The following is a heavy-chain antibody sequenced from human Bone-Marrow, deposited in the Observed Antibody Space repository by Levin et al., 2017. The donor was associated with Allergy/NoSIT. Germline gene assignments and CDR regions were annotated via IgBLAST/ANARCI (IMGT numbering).Heavy chain of an antibody. CDR1: GFSFSMSA. J-gene: IGHJ4*02. D-gene: IGHD3-10*01. CDR2: ISDDGLTK. CDR3: ARGISGRMAPCDY. V-gene: IGHV3-30*04. Sequence: AGGSLRLSCEASGFSFSMSAMHWVRQAPGKGLEWVAVISDDGLTKDYADFVKGRFSMSRDNSRNTLYLQMNRLRSEDTALYYCARGISGRMAPCDYWGQGTLVTVSS.